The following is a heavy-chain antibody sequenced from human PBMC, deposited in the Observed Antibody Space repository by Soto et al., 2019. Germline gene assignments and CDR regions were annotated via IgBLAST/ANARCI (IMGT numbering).Heavy chain of an antibody. V-gene: IGHV4-59*01. J-gene: IGHJ5*02. CDR2: IYYSGST. CDR1: GGSISSYY. Sequence: PSETLSLTCTVSGGSISSYYWSWIRQPPGKGLEWIGYIYYSGSTNYNPSLKSRVTISVDTSKNQFSLKLSSVTAADTAVYYCARVVRAYWFDPWGQGTLVTVSS. CDR3: ARVVRAYWFDP.